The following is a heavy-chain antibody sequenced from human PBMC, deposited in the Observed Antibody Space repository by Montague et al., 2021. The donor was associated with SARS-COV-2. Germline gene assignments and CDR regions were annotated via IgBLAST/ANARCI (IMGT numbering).Heavy chain of an antibody. V-gene: IGHV3-7*01. CDR3: ARSPRGSGTGWLDY. Sequence: SLRLSFAASGFTSGDYQMTWVRQAPGKGLQWVANINQDETAKTYVDSVKGQFTISRDNAKNSLILQMNSLKDEDTAVYYCARSPRGSGTGWLDYWGQGTLVTVSS. CDR2: INQDETAK. CDR1: GFTSGDYQ. D-gene: IGHD3/OR15-3a*01. J-gene: IGHJ4*02.